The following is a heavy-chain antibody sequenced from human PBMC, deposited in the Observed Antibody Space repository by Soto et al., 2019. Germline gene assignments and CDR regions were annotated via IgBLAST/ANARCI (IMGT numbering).Heavy chain of an antibody. V-gene: IGHV4-34*01. CDR3: ARGPYCSGGSCYRGMDV. CDR2: INHSGST. D-gene: IGHD2-15*01. CDR1: GGSFSGYY. J-gene: IGHJ6*02. Sequence: TLSLTCAVYGGSFSGYYWSWIRQPPGKGLEWIGEINHSGSTNYNPSLKSRVTISVDTSKNQFSLNLSSVTAADTAVYYCARGPYCSGGSCYRGMDVWGQGTTVTVSS.